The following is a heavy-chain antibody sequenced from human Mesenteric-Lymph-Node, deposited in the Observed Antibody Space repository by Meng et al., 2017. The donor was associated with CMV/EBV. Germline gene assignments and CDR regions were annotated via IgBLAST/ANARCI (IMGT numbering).Heavy chain of an antibody. CDR2: IIPILGIA. J-gene: IGHJ5*02. D-gene: IGHD2-2*01. CDR1: GYTFTNYG. Sequence: SVKVSCKASGYTFTNYGITWVRQAPGQGLEWMGRIIPILGIANYAQKFQGRVTITADKSTSTAYMELSSLRSEDTAVYYCARDPLGYCSSTSCYGNWFDPWGQGTLVTVSS. V-gene: IGHV1-69*04. CDR3: ARDPLGYCSSTSCYGNWFDP.